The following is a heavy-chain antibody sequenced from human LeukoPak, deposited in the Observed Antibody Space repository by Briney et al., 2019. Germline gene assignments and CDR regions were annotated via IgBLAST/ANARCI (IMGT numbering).Heavy chain of an antibody. J-gene: IGHJ4*02. V-gene: IGHV5-51*01. Sequence: GDSLKISCQCSGYSFSTYWVGWVRPMPGKGLEWMGIIYPGDSDTRYSPSFQGQVTISADKSINTAYLQWSSLKASDTAMYYCARQPYSSGWYYPVDYWGQGTLVTVSS. CDR2: IYPGDSDT. CDR3: ARQPYSSGWYYPVDY. D-gene: IGHD6-19*01. CDR1: GYSFSTYW.